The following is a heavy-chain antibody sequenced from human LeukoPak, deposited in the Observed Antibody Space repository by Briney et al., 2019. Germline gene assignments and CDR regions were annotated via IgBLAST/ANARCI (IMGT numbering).Heavy chain of an antibody. CDR1: GLTFNSYG. CDR2: LSHDGSKR. CDR3: GKDWDLAVGNTENYVEF. V-gene: IGHV3-30*18. D-gene: IGHD6-19*01. J-gene: IGHJ4*02. Sequence: PGGSLRLSCAVFGLTFNSYGTHWVRQAPGKGLEWLAVLSHDGSKRDYADSVKGRFTISRDNSKKTLFLRMNSLGPEDTAVYFCGKDWDLAVGNTENYVEFWGQGALVTVSS.